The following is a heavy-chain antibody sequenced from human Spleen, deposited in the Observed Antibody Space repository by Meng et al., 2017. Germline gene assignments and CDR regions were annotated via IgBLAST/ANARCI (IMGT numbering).Heavy chain of an antibody. J-gene: IGHJ4*02. CDR3: ARGGTSLDY. Sequence: QVQLRESGPALVKPSETLSLTCTVSGGSISPYYWSWIRQPPGKGLEWIGYIYYSGSTNYNPSLKSRLTISVDTSKNQFSLKLNSVTATDTAVYYCARGGTSLDYWGQGTLVTVSS. V-gene: IGHV4-59*01. CDR1: GGSISPYY. CDR2: IYYSGST.